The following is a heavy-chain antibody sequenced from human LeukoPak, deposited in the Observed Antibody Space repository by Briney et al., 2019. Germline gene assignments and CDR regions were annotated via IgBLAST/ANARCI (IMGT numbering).Heavy chain of an antibody. Sequence: TGGSLRLSCAASGFTFSSYEMNWVRQAPGKGLEWVANIKQDGSEKYYVDSVKGRFTISRDNSKNTLYLQMNSLRAEDTAVYYCAKDASGWRYYYYYYYMDVWGKGTTVTVSS. D-gene: IGHD6-19*01. CDR1: GFTFSSYE. CDR2: IKQDGSEK. V-gene: IGHV3-7*03. CDR3: AKDASGWRYYYYYYYMDV. J-gene: IGHJ6*03.